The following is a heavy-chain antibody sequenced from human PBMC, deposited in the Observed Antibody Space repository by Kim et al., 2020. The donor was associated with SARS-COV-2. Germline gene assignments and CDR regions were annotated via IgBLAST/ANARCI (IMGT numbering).Heavy chain of an antibody. CDR3: AREADTYYYDSSGLGFDY. Sequence: KGRFTNSRDDSKNSLYPQMNSLKTEDTAVYYCAREADTYYYDSSGLGFDYWGQGTLVTVSS. D-gene: IGHD3-22*01. J-gene: IGHJ4*02. V-gene: IGHV3-72*01.